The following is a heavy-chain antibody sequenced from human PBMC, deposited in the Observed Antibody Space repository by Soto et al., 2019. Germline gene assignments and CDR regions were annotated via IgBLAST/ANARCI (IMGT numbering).Heavy chain of an antibody. CDR2: MNPNSVNT. V-gene: IGHV1-8*01. J-gene: IGHJ6*03. CDR3: AREEYGYYYYYMDV. CDR1: GYTFTSYD. Sequence: QVQLVQSGAEVKKPGASVKVSCKASGYTFTSYDINWVRQATGQGLEWMGWMNPNSVNTGYAQKFQGRVTMTRNTSISTAYMELSSLRSEDTAVYYCAREEYGYYYYYMDVWGKGTTVTVSS. D-gene: IGHD4-17*01.